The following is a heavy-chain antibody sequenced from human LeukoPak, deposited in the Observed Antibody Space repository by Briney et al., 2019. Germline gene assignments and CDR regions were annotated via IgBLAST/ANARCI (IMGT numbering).Heavy chain of an antibody. D-gene: IGHD5-24*01. CDR3: ARDNLRSRWLQPGDY. Sequence: PGGSLRLSCAASGFTFSDYAMHWVRQPPGKGLEYVSAISSNGGSTYYANSVKGRFNISRDNSKNTLYLQMGSLRAEDMAVYYCARDNLRSRWLQPGDYWGQGTLVTVSS. J-gene: IGHJ4*02. V-gene: IGHV3-64*01. CDR1: GFTFSDYA. CDR2: ISSNGGST.